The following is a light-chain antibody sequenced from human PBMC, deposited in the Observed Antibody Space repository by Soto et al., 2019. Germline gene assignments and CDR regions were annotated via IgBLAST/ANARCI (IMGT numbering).Light chain of an antibody. CDR3: QQYNRYWRT. Sequence: DIQMTQSPSTLSASVGDRVTITCRASQSISTWLAWYQQKPGKAPKLLIYKASSLESGVPSRFSGSGSGTEFTLTISSLQPDDFATYYCQQYNRYWRTFGQGTKVDI. CDR1: QSISTW. CDR2: KAS. V-gene: IGKV1-5*03. J-gene: IGKJ1*01.